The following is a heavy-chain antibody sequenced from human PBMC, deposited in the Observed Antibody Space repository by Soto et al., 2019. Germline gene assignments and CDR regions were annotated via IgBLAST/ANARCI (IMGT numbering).Heavy chain of an antibody. CDR2: IYYSGST. CDR3: ARHGVAVAGQSLYYFDY. D-gene: IGHD6-19*01. Sequence: SETLSLTCSVSGGSMKTYYWSWIRQPPGKGLEWIGYIYYSGSTNYNPSLKSRVTISVDTSKNQFSLKLSSVTAADTAVYYCARHGVAVAGQSLYYFDYWGQGTLVTVSS. J-gene: IGHJ4*02. V-gene: IGHV4-59*08. CDR1: GGSMKTYY.